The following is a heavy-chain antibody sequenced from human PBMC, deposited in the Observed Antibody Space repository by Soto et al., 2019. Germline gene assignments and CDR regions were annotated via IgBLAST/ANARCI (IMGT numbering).Heavy chain of an antibody. J-gene: IGHJ4*02. CDR3: ARDGYDGSGSPYPAY. CDR1: GGSMSEYF. V-gene: IGHV4-59*01. CDR2: IYYLGST. D-gene: IGHD3-10*01. Sequence: ASETLSLTCSVSGGSMSEYFWSWIRQSPGKGLEWIGYIYYLGSTDYNPSLKSRVTISVDTSKRQFSLRLTSVTAADTAVYYCARDGYDGSGSPYPAYWGPGTQVTVSS.